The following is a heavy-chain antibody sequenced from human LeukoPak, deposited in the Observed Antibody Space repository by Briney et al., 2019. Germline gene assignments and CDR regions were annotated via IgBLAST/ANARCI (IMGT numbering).Heavy chain of an antibody. CDR3: ARHETGPYFDY. J-gene: IGHJ4*02. CDR1: GYSFTTYW. CDR2: IYPGDADT. D-gene: IGHD1-1*01. V-gene: IGHV5-51*01. Sequence: GESLKISCKGSGYSFTTYWIGWVRQMPGKGLECMGIIYPGDADTRYSPSFQGQVTISADRSISTAYLQWSSLKASDTAMYYCARHETGPYFDYWGQGTLVTVSS.